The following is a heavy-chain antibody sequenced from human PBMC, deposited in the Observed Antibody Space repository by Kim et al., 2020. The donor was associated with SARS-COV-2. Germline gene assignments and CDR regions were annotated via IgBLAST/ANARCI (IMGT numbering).Heavy chain of an antibody. D-gene: IGHD5-12*01. V-gene: IGHV5-51*01. CDR3: ARALTRQWLRPYYYYGMDV. CDR1: GYSFTSYW. J-gene: IGHJ6*02. Sequence: GESLKISCKGSGYSFTSYWIGWVRQMPGKGLEWMGIIYPGDSDTRYSPSFQGQVTISADKSISTAYLQWSSLKASDTAMYYCARALTRQWLRPYYYYGMDVWGQGTTVTVSS. CDR2: IYPGDSDT.